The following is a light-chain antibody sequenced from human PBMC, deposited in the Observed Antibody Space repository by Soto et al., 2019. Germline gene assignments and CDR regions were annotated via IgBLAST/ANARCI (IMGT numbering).Light chain of an antibody. J-gene: IGLJ3*02. Sequence: QSVLTQPPSASGTPGQRVTISCSGSSSNIGSNTVNWYQQLPGTAPKLLIYSTNQRPSGVTDRFSGSKSGTSASLAISGLPSEEEADYYCAAWDDSLNGWVFGGGTKVTVL. V-gene: IGLV1-44*01. CDR3: AAWDDSLNGWV. CDR1: SSNIGSNT. CDR2: STN.